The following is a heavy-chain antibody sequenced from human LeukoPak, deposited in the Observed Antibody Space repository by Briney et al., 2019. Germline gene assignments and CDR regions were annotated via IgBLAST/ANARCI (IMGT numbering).Heavy chain of an antibody. Sequence: SETLSLTCTVSGGSISSGSYYWSWIRQPAGKGLEWIGRIYTSGSTNYNPSLKSRVTISVDTSKNQFSLKLSSVTAADTAVYYCARIYSGYDYWGQGALVTVSS. CDR1: GGSISSGSYY. V-gene: IGHV4-61*02. CDR2: IYTSGST. CDR3: ARIYSGYDY. D-gene: IGHD5-12*01. J-gene: IGHJ4*02.